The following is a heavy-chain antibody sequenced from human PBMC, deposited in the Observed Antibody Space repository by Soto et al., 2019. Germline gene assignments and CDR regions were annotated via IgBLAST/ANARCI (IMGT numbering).Heavy chain of an antibody. J-gene: IGHJ4*02. CDR3: ARHDGDSGYHMDY. CDR2: IHPSDSDI. V-gene: IGHV5-10-1*01. D-gene: IGHD5-12*01. CDR1: GYRFTSFW. Sequence: GESLKIYCEGSGYRFTSFWIAWVRQMPGKGLEWMGRIHPSDSDIKYIPSFQGHVTISADKSSNTAYLHWGSLKASDTAMYYCARHDGDSGYHMDYWGQGALVTVSS.